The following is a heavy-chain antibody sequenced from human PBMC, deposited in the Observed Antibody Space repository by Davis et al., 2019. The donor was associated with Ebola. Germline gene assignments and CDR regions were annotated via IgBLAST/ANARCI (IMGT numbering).Heavy chain of an antibody. Sequence: MPGGSLRLSCTVSGGSISSSSYYWGWIRQPPGKGLEWIGSIYYSGSTYYNPSLKSRVTISVDTSKNQFSLKLSSVTAADTAVYYCARLWDGRFDPWGQGTLVTVSS. CDR2: IYYSGST. D-gene: IGHD1-26*01. J-gene: IGHJ5*02. CDR1: GGSISSSSYY. V-gene: IGHV4-39*01. CDR3: ARLWDGRFDP.